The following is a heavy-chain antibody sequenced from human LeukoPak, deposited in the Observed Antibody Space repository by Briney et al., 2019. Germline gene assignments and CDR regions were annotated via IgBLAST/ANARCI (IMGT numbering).Heavy chain of an antibody. CDR2: IKQDGSEK. J-gene: IGHJ3*02. CDR1: GFTFSSYG. V-gene: IGHV3-7*04. D-gene: IGHD3-22*01. CDR3: ARGYDSSGYGHRASAFDI. Sequence: GGSLRLSCAASGFTFSSYGMHWVRQAPGKGLEWVANIKQDGSEKYYVDSVKGRFTISRDNAKNSLYLQMNSLRAEDTAVYYCARGYDSSGYGHRASAFDIWGQGTMVTVSS.